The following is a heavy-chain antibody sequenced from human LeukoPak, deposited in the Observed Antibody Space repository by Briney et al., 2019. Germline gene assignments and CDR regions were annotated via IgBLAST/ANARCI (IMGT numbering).Heavy chain of an antibody. CDR1: GFTFSSYW. Sequence: PGGSLRLSCAASGFTFSSYWMSWVRQAPGKGLEWVANIKQDGSEKYYVDSVKGRFTISRDNAKNSLYLQMNSLRAEDTAVYYCARDQWRTTVTTRLNYYYYGMDVWGQGTTVTVSS. D-gene: IGHD4-17*01. J-gene: IGHJ6*02. V-gene: IGHV3-7*01. CDR2: IKQDGSEK. CDR3: ARDQWRTTVTTRLNYYYYGMDV.